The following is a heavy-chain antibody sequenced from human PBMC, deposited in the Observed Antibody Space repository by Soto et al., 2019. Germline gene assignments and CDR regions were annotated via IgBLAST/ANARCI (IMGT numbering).Heavy chain of an antibody. J-gene: IGHJ4*02. Sequence: GGSLRLSCASSCFTFTRYSMNWVRQAPGKGLEWVSSISSTTNYIYYADSMKGRFTVSRDNAKNSVYLEMNSLSAEDTAVYYCARESEDLTSNFDYWGQGTLVTVSS. V-gene: IGHV3-21*01. CDR3: ARESEDLTSNFDY. CDR2: ISSTTNYI. CDR1: CFTFTRYS.